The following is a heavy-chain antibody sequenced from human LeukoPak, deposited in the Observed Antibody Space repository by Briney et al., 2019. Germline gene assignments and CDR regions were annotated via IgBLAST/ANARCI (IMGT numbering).Heavy chain of an antibody. CDR3: ARSYGDGRLYYMDV. Sequence: GGSLRLSCAASGFTVSSNYMSWVRQAPGKGLEWVSVIYSGGSTYYADSVKGRFTISIDNSKNTLYLQMNSLRAEDTAVYYCARSYGDGRLYYMDVWGKGTTVTVSS. CDR2: IYSGGST. CDR1: GFTVSSNY. V-gene: IGHV3-53*01. D-gene: IGHD4-17*01. J-gene: IGHJ6*03.